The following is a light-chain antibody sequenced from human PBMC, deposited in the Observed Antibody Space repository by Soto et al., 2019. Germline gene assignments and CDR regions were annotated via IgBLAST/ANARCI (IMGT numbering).Light chain of an antibody. Sequence: DIQRTQSPSTLSASVGDRVTITCRASQSISSWLAWYQQQPGKAPKLLIYKASSLESGVPSRFSGSGSGTEFTLTISSLQPDDFATYYCQQYDTYPRTFGQGTKVDIK. V-gene: IGKV1-5*03. CDR2: KAS. CDR3: QQYDTYPRT. J-gene: IGKJ1*01. CDR1: QSISSW.